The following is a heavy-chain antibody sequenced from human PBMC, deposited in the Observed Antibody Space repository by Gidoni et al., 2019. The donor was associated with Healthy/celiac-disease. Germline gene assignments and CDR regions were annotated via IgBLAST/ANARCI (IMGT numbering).Heavy chain of an antibody. J-gene: IGHJ4*02. V-gene: IGHV4-39*07. CDR3: ARGGIFGVVIIAPYYFDY. Sequence: QLPLQESGPGLVKPSETLSLTCTVSGGSISSSRYYWGWIRQPPGKGLEWIGSLYYSGSTYYNPSLKSRVTISVDTSKNQFSLKLSSVTAADTAVYYCARGGIFGVVIIAPYYFDYWGQGTLVTVSS. CDR2: LYYSGST. CDR1: GGSISSSRYY. D-gene: IGHD3-3*01.